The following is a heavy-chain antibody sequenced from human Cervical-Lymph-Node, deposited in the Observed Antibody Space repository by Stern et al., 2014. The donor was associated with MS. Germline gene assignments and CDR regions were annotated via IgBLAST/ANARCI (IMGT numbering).Heavy chain of an antibody. Sequence: EDQLVESGGGLVQPGGSLRLSCAASGFTFSSYWMSWVRQAPGKGLEWVANIKQDGSEKYYVDSVKGRFTISRDNAKNSLYLQMNSLRAEDTAVYYCARDTGLIAALGMDVWGQGTTVTVSS. V-gene: IGHV3-7*01. D-gene: IGHD6-13*01. CDR1: GFTFSSYW. CDR3: ARDTGLIAALGMDV. CDR2: IKQDGSEK. J-gene: IGHJ6*02.